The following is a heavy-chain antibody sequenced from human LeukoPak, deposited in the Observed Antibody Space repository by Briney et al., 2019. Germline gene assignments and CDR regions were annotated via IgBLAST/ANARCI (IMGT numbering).Heavy chain of an antibody. J-gene: IGHJ4*02. Sequence: GGSLRLSCAASGFTFSSYWMSWVRQAPGKGLEWVANIKQDGSEKYYVDSVKGRFTISRDNAKNSLYLQMNSLRAEDTAVYYCARDGPDYGDYINFDYWGQGTLVTVSS. CDR2: IKQDGSEK. CDR3: ARDGPDYGDYINFDY. D-gene: IGHD4-17*01. V-gene: IGHV3-7*03. CDR1: GFTFSSYW.